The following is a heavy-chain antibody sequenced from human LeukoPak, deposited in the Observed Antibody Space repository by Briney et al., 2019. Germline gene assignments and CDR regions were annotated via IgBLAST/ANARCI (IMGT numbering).Heavy chain of an antibody. CDR2: ISGSGGST. CDR1: GFTFSSYA. V-gene: IGHV3-23*01. CDR3: AKTPYYNFWSGHNFDY. J-gene: IGHJ4*02. Sequence: GGSLRLSCAASGFTFSSYAMSWVRQAPGKGLEWVSAISGSGGSTYYADPVKGRFTISRDNSKNTLYLQMNSLRAEDTAVYYCAKTPYYNFWSGHNFDYWGQGTLVTVSS. D-gene: IGHD3-3*01.